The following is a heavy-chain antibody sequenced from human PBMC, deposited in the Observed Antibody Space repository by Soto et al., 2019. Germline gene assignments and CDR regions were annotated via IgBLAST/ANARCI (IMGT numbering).Heavy chain of an antibody. CDR2: IYYTGHT. Sequence: LSLTCSVSGGYISSGGNYWSWIRRHPGKGLEWIGFIYYTGHTKYNAALKSRASISGDMSVNQFSLTLTSVTAADTAVYYCAREDINESFFDSWGPGILVTVSS. D-gene: IGHD2-8*01. CDR1: GGYISSGGNY. CDR3: AREDINESFFDS. J-gene: IGHJ4*02. V-gene: IGHV4-31*03.